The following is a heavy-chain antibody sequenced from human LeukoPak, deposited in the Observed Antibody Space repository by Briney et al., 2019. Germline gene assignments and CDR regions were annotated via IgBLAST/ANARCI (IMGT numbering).Heavy chain of an antibody. CDR1: GGSFSGYY. D-gene: IGHD4-11*01. J-gene: IGHJ1*01. V-gene: IGHV4-34*01. CDR3: ARSVSYYRNLEYFQH. Sequence: PSETLSLTCAVYGGSFSGYYWSWIRQPPGKGLEWIGEINHNGNTNYNPSLTRRVTISVDTYKNQFSLKLSSVTAADTAVYHCARSVSYYRNLEYFQHWGQSTLHSVFS. CDR2: INHNGNT.